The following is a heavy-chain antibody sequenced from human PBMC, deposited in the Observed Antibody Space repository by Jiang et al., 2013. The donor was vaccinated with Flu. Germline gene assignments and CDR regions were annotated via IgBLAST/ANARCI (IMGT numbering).Heavy chain of an antibody. CDR3: ARDESYSSGWYI. CDR2: ISYDEAI. V-gene: IGHV3-30-3*01. J-gene: IGHJ4*02. Sequence: VISYDEAINNYADSVKGRFTISRDNSKNTLYLQMNSLRAEDTAVYYCARDESYSSGWYIWGQGTLVTVSS. D-gene: IGHD6-19*01.